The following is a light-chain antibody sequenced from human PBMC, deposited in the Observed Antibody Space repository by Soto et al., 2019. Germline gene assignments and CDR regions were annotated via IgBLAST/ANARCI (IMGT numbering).Light chain of an antibody. Sequence: EIVLTQSPGTLSLSPGERATLSCRASQSVRSSYLAWFKQKPGQAPRLLIYGASSRATGIPDRFSGSESGTDFTLTISRLEPEDFAVYYCQQYGSTPKTFGXGT. V-gene: IGKV3-20*01. CDR2: GAS. CDR1: QSVRSSY. CDR3: QQYGSTPKT. J-gene: IGKJ2*01.